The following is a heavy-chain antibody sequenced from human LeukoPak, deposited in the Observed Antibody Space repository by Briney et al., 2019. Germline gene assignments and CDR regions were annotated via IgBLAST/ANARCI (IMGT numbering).Heavy chain of an antibody. CDR2: IYSGGST. J-gene: IGHJ3*01. V-gene: IGHV3-53*01. CDR3: ARVENYGA. Sequence: GRSLRLSCAVSGFTVSSNYMSWVRQAPGKGLEWVSLIYSGGSTYYADSVKGRFTISRDNSKNTLYLQMNSLRAEDTAVYYCARVENYGAWGQGTMVTVSS. D-gene: IGHD3-10*01. CDR1: GFTVSSNY.